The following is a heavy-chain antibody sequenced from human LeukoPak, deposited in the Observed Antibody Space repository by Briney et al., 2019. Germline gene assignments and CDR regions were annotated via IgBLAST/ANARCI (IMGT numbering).Heavy chain of an antibody. Sequence: PSETLSLTCAVYGGSFSGYYYSWIRQPPGKGLEWIGEINHRGWTNYNLSLKSRVTISVDTSKNQFSLNLNSVTAADTAVFYCARGPPGAVVPAATGTFDDWGQGTLVTVSS. D-gene: IGHD2-2*01. CDR1: GGSFSGYY. V-gene: IGHV4-34*01. J-gene: IGHJ4*02. CDR3: ARGPPGAVVPAATGTFDD. CDR2: INHRGWT.